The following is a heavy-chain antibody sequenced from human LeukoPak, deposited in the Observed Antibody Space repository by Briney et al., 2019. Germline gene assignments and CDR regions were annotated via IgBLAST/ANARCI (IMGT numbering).Heavy chain of an antibody. CDR1: GYSFTSYW. D-gene: IGHD6-13*01. Sequence: GESLKISCKGSGYSFTSYWIGWGRQMPGKGLEWMGIIYPGDSDTRYSPSFQGQVTISADKSISTAYLQWSSLKASDTAMYYCARQPMLYSSSWYYYYGMDVWGQGTTVTVSS. CDR3: ARQPMLYSSSWYYYYGMDV. CDR2: IYPGDSDT. J-gene: IGHJ6*02. V-gene: IGHV5-51*01.